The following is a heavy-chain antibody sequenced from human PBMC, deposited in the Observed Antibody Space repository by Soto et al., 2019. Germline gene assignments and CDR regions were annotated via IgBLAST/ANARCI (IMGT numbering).Heavy chain of an antibody. CDR3: ARENDVVAVGAIWFYP. CDR2: IFSNDEK. CDR1: GFSLSNARMG. J-gene: IGHJ5*02. D-gene: IGHD1-1*01. Sequence: SGPTLVNPTETVTLTCTVSGFSLSNARMGVSWIRQPPGKALEWLAHIFSNDEKSYSTSLKSRLTISKDTSKSQVVLTMTNMDPVDTATYYCARENDVVAVGAIWFYPWGQGTLVTVSS. V-gene: IGHV2-26*01.